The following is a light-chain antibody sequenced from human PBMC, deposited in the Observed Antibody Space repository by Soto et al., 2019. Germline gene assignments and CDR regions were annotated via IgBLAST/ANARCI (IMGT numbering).Light chain of an antibody. J-gene: IGLJ3*02. V-gene: IGLV1-44*01. Sequence: QSVLTQPASASGTPGQRVTISCSGSSSNIGSNTVNWYQQLPGTAPKLLIYSNNQRPSGVPDRFSGSKSRTSASLAISGLLSEDEADYYCAAWDDSLNGFGVFGGGTKLTVL. CDR1: SSNIGSNT. CDR2: SNN. CDR3: AAWDDSLNGFGV.